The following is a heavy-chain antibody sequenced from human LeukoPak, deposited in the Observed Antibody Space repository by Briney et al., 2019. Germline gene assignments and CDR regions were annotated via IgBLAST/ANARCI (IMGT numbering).Heavy chain of an antibody. CDR2: IKTDGSEK. J-gene: IGHJ1*01. CDR1: GLTFSNYW. V-gene: IGHV3-7*01. Sequence: GGSLRLSCEGSGLTFSNYWMGRVRQAPGKGLQWVANIKTDGSEKYYVDSVKGRFTISRDNAKNSLYLQMNSLRAEDTAVYYCATYSSLNRREFQYWGQGTLLTVSS. D-gene: IGHD3-22*01. CDR3: ATYSSLNRREFQY.